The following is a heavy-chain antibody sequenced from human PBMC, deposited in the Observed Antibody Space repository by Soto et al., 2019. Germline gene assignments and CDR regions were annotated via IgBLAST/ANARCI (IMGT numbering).Heavy chain of an antibody. CDR2: IWYDGSLK. CDR3: ARWDLDW. D-gene: IGHD1-26*01. CDR1: GFTFSHHG. V-gene: IGHV3-33*01. J-gene: IGHJ4*02. Sequence: QVQLVESGGGVVQPGKSLRLSCAASGFTFSHHGIHWVRQAPGKGLEWVAVIWYDGSLKYYADSVQGRFIVSRDNSKNTVYLQINSLRVEDTAVYYCARWDLDWWGQGTLVTVSS.